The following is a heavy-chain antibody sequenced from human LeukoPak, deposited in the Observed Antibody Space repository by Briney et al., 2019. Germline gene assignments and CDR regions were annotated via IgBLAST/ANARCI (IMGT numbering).Heavy chain of an antibody. D-gene: IGHD3-3*01. CDR2: IYYSGST. Sequence: SETLSLTCTVSGGSISSSSYYWGWIRQPPGKGLEWIGSIYYSGSTYYNPSLKSRVIISIDTSKNQFSLGLSSVTAADTAVYYCARLDLYITTSDWGQGTLVTVSS. CDR3: ARLDLYITTSD. V-gene: IGHV4-39*01. CDR1: GGSISSSSYY. J-gene: IGHJ4*02.